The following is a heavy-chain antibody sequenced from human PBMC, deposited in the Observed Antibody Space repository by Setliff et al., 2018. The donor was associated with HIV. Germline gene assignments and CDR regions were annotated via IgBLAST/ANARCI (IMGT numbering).Heavy chain of an antibody. D-gene: IGHD2-2*01. Sequence: ASVKVSCKASGYSFTSYYIHWVRQAPGQGLEWMGWISAYNGNTNYAQKLQGRVTMTTDTSTSTAYMELRSLRSDDTAVYYCARAALRYCTSTSCPRVDAFDIWGQGTMVTVSS. V-gene: IGHV1-18*04. CDR2: ISAYNGNT. CDR3: ARAALRYCTSTSCPRVDAFDI. J-gene: IGHJ3*02. CDR1: GYSFTSYY.